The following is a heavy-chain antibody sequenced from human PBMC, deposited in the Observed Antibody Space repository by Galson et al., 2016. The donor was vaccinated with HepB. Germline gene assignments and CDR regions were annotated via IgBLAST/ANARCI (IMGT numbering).Heavy chain of an antibody. CDR3: ARELSKTGYFDL. J-gene: IGHJ2*01. V-gene: IGHV3-13*04. CDR2: FVAAGDT. Sequence: SLRLSCAASGFTFSSYDMHWVRQATGKGLEWVSVFVAAGDTYQADSVKGRFTISRENAKNSLYLQMNSLRAGDTAVYYCARELSKTGYFDLWGRGTLVTVSS. CDR1: GFTFSSYD. D-gene: IGHD5/OR15-5a*01.